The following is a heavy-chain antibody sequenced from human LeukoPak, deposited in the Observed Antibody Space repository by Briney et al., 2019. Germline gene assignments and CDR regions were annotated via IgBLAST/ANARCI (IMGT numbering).Heavy chain of an antibody. D-gene: IGHD3-10*01. CDR3: ARDRITMVRGVLSGMDV. CDR2: INPNSGGT. V-gene: IGHV1-2*02. CDR1: GYTFTGYY. Sequence: ASVKLSCKASGYTFTGYYMHWVRQAPGQGLEWMGWINPNSGGTNYAQKFQGRVTMTRDTSISTAYMELSRLRSDDTAVYYCARDRITMVRGVLSGMDVWGQGTTVTVSS. J-gene: IGHJ6*02.